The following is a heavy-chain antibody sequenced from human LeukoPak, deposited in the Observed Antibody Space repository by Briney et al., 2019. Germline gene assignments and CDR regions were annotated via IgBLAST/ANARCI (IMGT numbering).Heavy chain of an antibody. CDR3: ARNSYRGVDY. V-gene: IGHV3-21*01. CDR1: GFTFSSYS. CDR2: ISSSSGYI. J-gene: IGHJ4*02. D-gene: IGHD3-10*01. Sequence: GGSLGLSCAASGFTFSSYSMNWVRQAPGKGLEWVSSISSSSGYIYYADSVKGRFTISRDNAKNSLYLQMNSLRAEDTAVYYCARNSYRGVDYWGQGTLVTVSS.